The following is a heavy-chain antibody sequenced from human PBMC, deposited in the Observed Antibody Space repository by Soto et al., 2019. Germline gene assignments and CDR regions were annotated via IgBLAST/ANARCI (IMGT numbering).Heavy chain of an antibody. CDR2: ISGSGCST. V-gene: IGHV3-23*01. CDR3: AKDRIAAAGYYYYGRDG. J-gene: IGHJ6*02. Sequence: GWSPQLSWAASGLPLISYAMSWVRKAQGKGLDWVSAISGSGCSTYYADSVKGRFTISRDNSKNTLYLQMNSLRAEDTAVYYCAKDRIAAAGYYYYGRDGSGQGPTVTVSS. CDR1: GLPLISYA. D-gene: IGHD6-13*01.